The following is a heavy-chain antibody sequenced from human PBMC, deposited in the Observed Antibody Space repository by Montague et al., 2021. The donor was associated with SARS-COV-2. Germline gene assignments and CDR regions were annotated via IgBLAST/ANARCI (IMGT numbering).Heavy chain of an antibody. CDR2: IYYSGST. D-gene: IGHD3-22*01. J-gene: IGHJ6*02. Sequence: SETLSLTRTVSGGAISSSSYYWGWIRQPPGKGLEWIGSIYYSGSTYYXPSLKSRVTISVDTSKNQFSLKLSSVTAADTAVYYCARDTRITMLVVVNRYGMDAWGQGTTVTVSS. V-gene: IGHV4-39*07. CDR1: GGAISSSSYY. CDR3: ARDTRITMLVVVNRYGMDA.